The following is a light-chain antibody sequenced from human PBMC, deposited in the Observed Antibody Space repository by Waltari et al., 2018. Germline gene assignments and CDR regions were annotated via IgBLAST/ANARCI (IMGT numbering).Light chain of an antibody. CDR2: KAN. CDR3: ALYMGNGIWV. V-gene: IGLV8-61*01. Sequence: QTVVTQEPSLPVSPGGTVTLTCALSYGSLSTTSYATWYQQTPGQAPRPLVYKANARSSGVPGRVSGSILENTAALIIAGAQADDGSDYYCALYMGNGIWVFGGGTRLTVL. CDR1: YGSLSTTSY. J-gene: IGLJ3*02.